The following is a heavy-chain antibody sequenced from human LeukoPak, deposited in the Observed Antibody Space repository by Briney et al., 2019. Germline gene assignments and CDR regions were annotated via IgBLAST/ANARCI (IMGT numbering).Heavy chain of an antibody. CDR2: IYPGDSDT. CDR1: GYSISNYW. D-gene: IGHD2-21*02. V-gene: IGHV5-51*01. Sequence: GESLKISCKGSGYSISNYWIVWVRQMPGKGLEWMGSIYPGDSDTRYSPSFQGQVTISADKSVGTTFLQWSSLKASDTAMYYWPSILKTAMTAFLYWGQGTLVTVSS. J-gene: IGHJ4*02. CDR3: PSILKTAMTAFLY.